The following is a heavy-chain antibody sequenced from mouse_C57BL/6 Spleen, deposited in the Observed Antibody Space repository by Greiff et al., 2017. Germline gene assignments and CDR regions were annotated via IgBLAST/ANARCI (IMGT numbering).Heavy chain of an antibody. D-gene: IGHD2-3*01. V-gene: IGHV3-6*01. CDR3: ARAYDGYSGYFDV. CDR1: GYSIPSGYY. J-gene: IGHJ1*03. CDR2: ISYDGSN. Sequence: EVQRVESGPGLVKPSQSLSLTCSVTGYSIPSGYYWNWIRQFPGNKLEWMGYISYDGSNNYNPSLKNRISITRDTSKNQFFLKLNSVTTEDTATYYCARAYDGYSGYFDVWGTGTTVTVSS.